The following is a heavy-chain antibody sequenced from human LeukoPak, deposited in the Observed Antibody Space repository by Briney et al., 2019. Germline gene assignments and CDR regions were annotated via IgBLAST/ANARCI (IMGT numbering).Heavy chain of an antibody. CDR1: GFTFSSYG. CDR3: ARFADFGVVTDAFDI. D-gene: IGHD3-3*01. Sequence: PGGSLRLSCAASGFTFSSYGMHWVRQAPGKGLEWVAVISYDGSNKYYADSVKGRFTISRDNSKNTLYLQMNSLRAEDTAVYYCARFADFGVVTDAFDIWGQGTMVTVSS. CDR2: ISYDGSNK. J-gene: IGHJ3*02. V-gene: IGHV3-30*03.